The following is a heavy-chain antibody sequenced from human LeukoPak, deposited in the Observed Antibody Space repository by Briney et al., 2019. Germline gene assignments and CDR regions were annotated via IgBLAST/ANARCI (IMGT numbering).Heavy chain of an antibody. D-gene: IGHD3-3*01. CDR2: INPNSGGT. CDR3: ARETKLEWLLIFDY. V-gene: IGHV1-2*06. J-gene: IGHJ4*02. CDR1: GYTFTGYY. Sequence: ASVKVSCKASGYTFTGYYMHWVRQAPGQGLEWMGRINPNSGGTNYAQKFQGRVTMTRDTSISTAYVELSRLRSDDTAVYYCARETKLEWLLIFDYWGQGTLVTVSS.